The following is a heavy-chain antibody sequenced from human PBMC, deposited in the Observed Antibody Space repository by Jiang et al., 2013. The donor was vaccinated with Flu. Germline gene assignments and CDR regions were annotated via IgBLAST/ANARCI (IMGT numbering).Heavy chain of an antibody. V-gene: IGHV3-23*01. CDR3: AKDLTVFCNGDCQVFDY. Sequence: VQPGGSLRLSCAASGFTFSSYSMSWVRQAPGKGLEWVSGITSTGGTTYYADSVKGRFTISRDNSKNTLYLEMNSLRAEDTATYYCAKDLTVFCNGDCQVFDYWGQGTLVTVSS. D-gene: IGHD2-21*01. CDR2: ITSTGGTT. J-gene: IGHJ4*02. CDR1: GFTFSSYS.